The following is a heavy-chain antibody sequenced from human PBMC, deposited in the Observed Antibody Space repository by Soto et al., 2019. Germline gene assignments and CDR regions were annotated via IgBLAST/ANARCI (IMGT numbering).Heavy chain of an antibody. CDR3: AKSLRYFDLIIYYYGMDV. D-gene: IGHD3-9*01. V-gene: IGHV3-23*01. CDR2: ISGSGVST. CDR1: GFTFSSYA. J-gene: IGHJ6*02. Sequence: GGSLRLSCAASGFTFSSYAMSWVRQAPGKGLEWVSAISGSGVSTYYADSVKGRFTISRDNSKNTLYLQMNSLRAEDTAVYYCAKSLRYFDLIIYYYGMDVWGQGTAVTVSS.